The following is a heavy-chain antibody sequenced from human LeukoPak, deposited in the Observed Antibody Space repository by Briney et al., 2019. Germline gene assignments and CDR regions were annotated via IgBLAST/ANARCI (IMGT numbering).Heavy chain of an antibody. CDR2: ISSSSSYI. J-gene: IGHJ6*02. CDR1: GFTFSSYS. D-gene: IGHD3-3*01. CDR3: ARDWAPPRYYDFWSGYSRYYYYYGMDV. V-gene: IGHV3-21*01. Sequence: PGGSLRLSCAASGFTFSSYSMSWVRQAPGKGLEWVSSISSSSSYIYYADSVKGRFTISRDNAKNSLYLQMNSLRAEDTAVYYCARDWAPPRYYDFWSGYSRYYYYYGMDVWGQGTTVTVSS.